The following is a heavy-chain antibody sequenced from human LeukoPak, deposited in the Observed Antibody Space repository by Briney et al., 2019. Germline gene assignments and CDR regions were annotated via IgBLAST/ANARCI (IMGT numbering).Heavy chain of an antibody. CDR1: GGTFSSYA. CDR3: ARGNPLGPTGTSGSAAIPYYYYMDV. V-gene: IGHV1-69*05. CDR2: IIPIFGTA. D-gene: IGHD2-2*01. Sequence: SVKVSCKASGGTFSSYAISWVRQAPGQGLEWMGGIIPIFGTANYAQKFQGRVTITTDESTSTAYMELSSLRSEDTAVYYCARGNPLGPTGTSGSAAIPYYYYMDVWGKGTTVTVSS. J-gene: IGHJ6*03.